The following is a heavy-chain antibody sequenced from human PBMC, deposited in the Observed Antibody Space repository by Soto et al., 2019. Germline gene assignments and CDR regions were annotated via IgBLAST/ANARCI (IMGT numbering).Heavy chain of an antibody. CDR2: IYYSGST. J-gene: IGHJ4*02. CDR3: ARHVWYTTVTVDY. V-gene: IGHV4-59*01. D-gene: IGHD4-17*01. Sequence: PSETLSLTCTVSGGSISSYYWSWIRQPPGKGLEWIGYIYYSGSTNYNPSLKSRVTISVDTSKNQFSLKLSSVTAADTAVYYCARHVWYTTVTVDYWGQGTLVTVSS. CDR1: GGSISSYY.